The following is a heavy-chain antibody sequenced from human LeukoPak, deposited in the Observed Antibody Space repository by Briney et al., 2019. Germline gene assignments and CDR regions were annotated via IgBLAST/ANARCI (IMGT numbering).Heavy chain of an antibody. CDR3: ASDGGS. CDR2: IYYSGST. CDR1: GGSIRSYY. J-gene: IGHJ5*02. V-gene: IGHV4-59*01. Sequence: SETLSLTCTVSGGSIRSYYWSWIRQPPGKGLEWIGYIYYSGSTNYNPSLKSRVTISVDTSKNQFSLRLSSVTAADTAVYYCASDGGSWGQGTLVTVSS. D-gene: IGHD2-15*01.